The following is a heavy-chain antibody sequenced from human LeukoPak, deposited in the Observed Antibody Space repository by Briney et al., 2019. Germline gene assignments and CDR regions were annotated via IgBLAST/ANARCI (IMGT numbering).Heavy chain of an antibody. Sequence: SETLSLTCAVYGGSFSGYYWSWIRQPPGKGLEWIGEINHSGSTNYNPSLKSRVTISVDTSKNQFSLKLSSVTAADTAVYYCASSGGDFDYWGQGTLVTVSS. V-gene: IGHV4-34*01. CDR1: GGSFSGYY. D-gene: IGHD2-21*01. CDR2: INHSGST. CDR3: ASSGGDFDY. J-gene: IGHJ4*02.